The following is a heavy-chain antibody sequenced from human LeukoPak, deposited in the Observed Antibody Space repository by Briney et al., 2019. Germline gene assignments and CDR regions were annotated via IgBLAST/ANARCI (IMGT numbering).Heavy chain of an antibody. V-gene: IGHV1-24*01. CDR2: FDPEDGET. CDR1: GYTLTELS. D-gene: IGHD6-19*01. Sequence: ASVTVSCTVSGYTLTELSMHWVRQAPGKGPEWMGGFDPEDGETIYAQKFQGRVTMTEDTSTDTAYMELSSLRSEDTAVYYCATEGGPSGWYVYWGQGTLVTVSS. CDR3: ATEGGPSGWYVY. J-gene: IGHJ4*02.